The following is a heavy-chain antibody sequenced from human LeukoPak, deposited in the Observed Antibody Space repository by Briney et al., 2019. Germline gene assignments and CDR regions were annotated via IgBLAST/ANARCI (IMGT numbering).Heavy chain of an antibody. Sequence: PGGSLRLSCAASGFTFSNAWMSWVRQAPGKGLEWVGRIKSRTDGGTTDYAAPVKGRFTIPRDDSKNTLYLQMNSLKTEDTAVYYCTTLPITIFGVVITYFDYWGQGALVTVSS. D-gene: IGHD3-3*01. J-gene: IGHJ4*02. V-gene: IGHV3-15*01. CDR1: GFTFSNAW. CDR2: IKSRTDGGTT. CDR3: TTLPITIFGVVITYFDY.